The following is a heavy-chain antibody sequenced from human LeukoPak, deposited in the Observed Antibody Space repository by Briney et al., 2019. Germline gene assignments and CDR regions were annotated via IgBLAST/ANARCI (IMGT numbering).Heavy chain of an antibody. Sequence: PGGSLRLSCAASGFTFSSYEMNWVRQAPGKGLEWLSYISSSGSTIYYADSVRGRFTISRDNAKNSLYLQMNSLRAEDTAVYYCAASLVSFDYWGQGTLVTVSS. V-gene: IGHV3-48*03. CDR2: ISSSGSTI. CDR1: GFTFSSYE. CDR3: AASLVSFDY. J-gene: IGHJ4*02.